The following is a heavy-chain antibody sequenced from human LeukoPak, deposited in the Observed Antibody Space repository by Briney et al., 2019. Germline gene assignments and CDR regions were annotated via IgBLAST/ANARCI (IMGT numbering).Heavy chain of an antibody. D-gene: IGHD6-19*01. CDR1: GGSIRNYY. V-gene: IGHV4-4*07. CDR2: IYTSGYT. J-gene: IGHJ5*02. Sequence: SETLSLTCTVSGGSIRNYYWSWIRQPAGKELEWIGRIYTSGYTNYRSSLRSRLTMSIDTSKNHFSLRLSSVTAADTAMYYCAGISVTGGDWFDPWGQGTLVTVSS. CDR3: AGISVTGGDWFDP.